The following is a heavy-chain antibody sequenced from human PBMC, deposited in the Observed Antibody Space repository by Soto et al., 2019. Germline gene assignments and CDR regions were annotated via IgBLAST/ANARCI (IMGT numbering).Heavy chain of an antibody. CDR1: GYSFTSYW. D-gene: IGHD5-18*01. V-gene: IGHV5-51*01. CDR3: ARHLSGYSSYYYYMDV. Sequence: PGESLKISCKGSGYSFTSYWIGWVRQMPGKGLEWMGIIYPGDSDTRYSPSFQGQVTISADKSISTAYLQWSSLKASDTAMYYCARHLSGYSSYYYYMDVWGKGTTVTVSS. CDR2: IYPGDSDT. J-gene: IGHJ6*03.